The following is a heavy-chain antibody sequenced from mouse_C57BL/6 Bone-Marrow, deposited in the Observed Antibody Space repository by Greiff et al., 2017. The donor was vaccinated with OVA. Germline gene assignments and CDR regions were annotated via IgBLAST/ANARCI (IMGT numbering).Heavy chain of an antibody. CDR1: GYTFTSYW. J-gene: IGHJ4*01. CDR3: AREVAYGSSWYYAMDY. D-gene: IGHD1-1*01. V-gene: IGHV1-72*01. CDR2: IDPNSGGT. Sequence: QVQLQQPGAELVKPGASVKLSCKASGYTFTSYWMHWVKQRPGRGLEWIGRIDPNSGGTKYNEKFKSKATLTVDKPSSTAYMQLSSLTSEDSAVDYGAREVAYGSSWYYAMDYWGQGTSVTVSS.